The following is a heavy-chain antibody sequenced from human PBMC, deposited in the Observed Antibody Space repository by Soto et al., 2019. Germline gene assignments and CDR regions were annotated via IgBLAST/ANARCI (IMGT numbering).Heavy chain of an antibody. CDR1: GYVFTRYD. CDR3: ARADYYDRSGYLLPCGY. CDR2: MNPDRDKR. J-gene: IGHJ4*02. V-gene: IGHV1-8*01. D-gene: IGHD3-22*01. Sequence: ASVKVSCKGSGYVFTRYDVHWVRQATGQGLEWMGWMNPDRDKRGYAQKFQGRVTMTRNTSISTAYMELSSLRSEDTAVYYCARADYYDRSGYLLPCGYWGQGTLVTVSS.